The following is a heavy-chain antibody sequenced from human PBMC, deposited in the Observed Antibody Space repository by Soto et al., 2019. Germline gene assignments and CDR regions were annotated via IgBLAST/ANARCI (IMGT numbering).Heavy chain of an antibody. D-gene: IGHD3-10*01. CDR2: IIPIFGTA. CDR1: GGTFSSYA. CDR3: GYGSGSYNYYYYGMDV. V-gene: IGHV1-69*01. Sequence: QVQLVQSGAEVKKPGSSVKVSCKASGGTFSSYAISWVRQAPGQGLEWMGGIIPIFGTANYAQKFQGRVTITADESTSTAYMELISLRSEDTAVYYCGYGSGSYNYYYYGMDVWGQGTTVTGSS. J-gene: IGHJ6*02.